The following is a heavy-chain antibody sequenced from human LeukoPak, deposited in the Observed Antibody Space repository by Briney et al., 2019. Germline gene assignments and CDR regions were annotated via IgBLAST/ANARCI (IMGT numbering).Heavy chain of an antibody. CDR1: GGSISSGSYY. CDR2: IYTSGST. J-gene: IGHJ4*02. Sequence: SETLSLTCTVSGGSISSGSYYWSWIRQHAGKGLEWIGRIYTSGSTNYNPSLKSRVTISVDTSKNQFSLKLSSVTAADTAVYYCARERLGTLDYWGQGTLVTVSS. V-gene: IGHV4-61*02. CDR3: ARERLGTLDY. D-gene: IGHD1-1*01.